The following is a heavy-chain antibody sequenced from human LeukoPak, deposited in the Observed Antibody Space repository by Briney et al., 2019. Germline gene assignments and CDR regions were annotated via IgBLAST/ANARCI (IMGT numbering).Heavy chain of an antibody. J-gene: IGHJ4*02. Sequence: ASVKVSCTASGYTFTGYYMHWVRQAPGQGLEWMGWINPNSGGTNYAQKFQGRVTMTRDTSISTAYMELSRLRSDDTAVYYCARGAGGVRLYFDYWGQGTLVTVSS. D-gene: IGHD2-8*02. V-gene: IGHV1-2*02. CDR2: INPNSGGT. CDR3: ARGAGGVRLYFDY. CDR1: GYTFTGYY.